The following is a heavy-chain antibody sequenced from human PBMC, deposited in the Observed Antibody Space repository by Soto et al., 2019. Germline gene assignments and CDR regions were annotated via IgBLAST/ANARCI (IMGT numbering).Heavy chain of an antibody. Sequence: QVQLVQSGAEVKKPGSSVKVSCKASGGTFSSYTISWVRQAPGQGLEWMGRIIPILGIANYAQKFQGRVTITADKSTSTASMELSSLGAEDTAVYCCARDLRGTQQLPSNWFDPWGQGTLVTVSS. CDR3: ARDLRGTQQLPSNWFDP. V-gene: IGHV1-69*08. CDR2: IIPILGIA. D-gene: IGHD6-13*01. J-gene: IGHJ5*02. CDR1: GGTFSSYT.